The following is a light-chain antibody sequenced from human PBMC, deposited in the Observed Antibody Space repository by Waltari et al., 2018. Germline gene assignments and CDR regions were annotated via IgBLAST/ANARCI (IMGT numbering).Light chain of an antibody. V-gene: IGKV1-39*01. Sequence: DIYRIQSLHSLSAPIGERVTNNCRASQTIATSLDWYQQKRGKAPQLLIYGASTLRSGVPSRLSGSGSGTDFTLTISSLQPEDFATYYDQQTYNIPPITFGQGTRLDIK. CDR1: QTIATS. CDR3: QQTYNIPPIT. CDR2: GAS. J-gene: IGKJ5*01.